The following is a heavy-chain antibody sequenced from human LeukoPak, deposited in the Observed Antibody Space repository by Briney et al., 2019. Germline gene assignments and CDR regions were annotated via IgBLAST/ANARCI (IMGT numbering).Heavy chain of an antibody. CDR2: IYNIGSS. CDR3: ARHSPSKVGFDY. Sequence: SETLSLTCTVSGVSVSKYYWSWIRQPPGKGLEWIGYIYNIGSSNYNPSLKSRVTIPADTSKNHFSLKLNSVTAADTAVYYCARHSPSKVGFDYWGQGTLVAVSS. V-gene: IGHV4-59*08. J-gene: IGHJ4*02. D-gene: IGHD1-26*01. CDR1: GVSVSKYY.